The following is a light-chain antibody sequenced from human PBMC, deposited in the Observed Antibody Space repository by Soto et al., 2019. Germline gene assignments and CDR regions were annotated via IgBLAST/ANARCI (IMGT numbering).Light chain of an antibody. Sequence: EIVMTQCPATMSVSPGERATLSCRASQSVRHNLAWYQQKPGQAPRLLIYGASTRATDIPARFSGSGSGTEFTLTISSLQSEDFAVYYCQQSNNWPYTFGQGTKVDIK. CDR2: GAS. CDR3: QQSNNWPYT. V-gene: IGKV3-15*01. CDR1: QSVRHN. J-gene: IGKJ2*01.